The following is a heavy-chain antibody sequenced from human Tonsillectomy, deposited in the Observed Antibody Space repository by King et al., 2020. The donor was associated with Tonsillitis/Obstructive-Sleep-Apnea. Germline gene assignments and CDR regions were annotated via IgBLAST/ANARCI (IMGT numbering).Heavy chain of an antibody. V-gene: IGHV4-34*01. CDR2: INHSGSS. CDR3: ARTFNYDVLAGYYLTY. D-gene: IGHD3-9*01. J-gene: IGHJ4*02. Sequence: VQLQQWGAGLLKPSETLSLTCAVYGGSFTGYFWSWIRQPPGKGLEWIWEINHSGSSNYNPSLKNRVTISVDTSKKQFSLKLSSVTAADTAVYYCARTFNYDVLAGYYLTYWGQGTLVTVSS. CDR1: GGSFTGYF.